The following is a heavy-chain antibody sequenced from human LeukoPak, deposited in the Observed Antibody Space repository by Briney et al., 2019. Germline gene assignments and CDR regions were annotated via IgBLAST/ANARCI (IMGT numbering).Heavy chain of an antibody. CDR1: GGSFSGYY. CDR3: ARREYSYGTYYIDV. Sequence: SETLSLTCAVYGGSFSGYYWSWIHQPPGKGLEWIGEINHIGRTDYNPSLKSRVSMSVDTSKNQFSLKLTSVTAADTAVYYCARREYSYGTYYIDVWGKGSTVTVSS. J-gene: IGHJ6*03. V-gene: IGHV4-34*01. CDR2: INHIGRT. D-gene: IGHD5-18*01.